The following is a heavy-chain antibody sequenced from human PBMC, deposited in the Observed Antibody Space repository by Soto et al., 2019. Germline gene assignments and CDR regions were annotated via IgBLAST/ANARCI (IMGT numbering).Heavy chain of an antibody. D-gene: IGHD3-3*01. Sequence: SETLSLTCTVSGGSVSSGSYYWSWIRQPPGKGLEWIGSIYYTGSTYHNKSLKSQVTLSVDMPKNQISMKLRSVTAANTAVYYCARLPRITIFGVVIEYEGVPNFDYWGQGTLVTVS. V-gene: IGHV4-39*01. J-gene: IGHJ4*02. CDR1: GGSVSSGSYY. CDR3: ARLPRITIFGVVIEYEGVPNFDY. CDR2: IYYTGST.